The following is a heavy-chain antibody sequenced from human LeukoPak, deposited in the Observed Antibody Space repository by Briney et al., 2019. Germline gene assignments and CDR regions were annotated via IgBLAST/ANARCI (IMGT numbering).Heavy chain of an antibody. V-gene: IGHV1-18*01. CDR1: GYTCISYG. Sequence: GASVKVSCKAYGYTCISYGISWVRQAPGQGLEWMGWISAYNGNTKYAQKLQGRVTMTTDTSTSTAYMELRSLRSDDTAVYYCAREVSPRSKTGIAAAGTLGFDPWGKGTLVTVSS. D-gene: IGHD6-13*01. CDR2: ISAYNGNT. J-gene: IGHJ5*02. CDR3: AREVSPRSKTGIAAAGTLGFDP.